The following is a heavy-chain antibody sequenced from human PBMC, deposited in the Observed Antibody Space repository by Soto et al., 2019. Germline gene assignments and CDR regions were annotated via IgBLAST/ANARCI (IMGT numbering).Heavy chain of an antibody. J-gene: IGHJ6*02. D-gene: IGHD6-13*01. CDR3: AKDIAEAGYYYYRMDV. CDR1: GFTFDDYA. CDR2: ISWNSGSI. V-gene: IGHV3-9*01. Sequence: GGSLRLSCAASGFTFDDYAMHWLRQAPGKGMEWVSSISWNSGSIGYADSVKGRFTISRDNGKNSLYLQMNSLRAEDTALYYCAKDIAEAGYYYYRMDVWGQGSTDTVTS.